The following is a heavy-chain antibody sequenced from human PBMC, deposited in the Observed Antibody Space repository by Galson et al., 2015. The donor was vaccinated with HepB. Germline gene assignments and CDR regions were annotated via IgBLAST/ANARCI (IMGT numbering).Heavy chain of an antibody. CDR2: IIPIFGTA. CDR3: ATLAVAGTPHFDY. J-gene: IGHJ4*02. Sequence: SVKVSCKASGGTFSSYAISWVRQAPGQGLEWMGGIIPIFGTANYAQKFQGRVTITADKSTSTAYMELSSLRSEDTAVYYCATLAVAGTPHFDYWGQGTLVTVSS. CDR1: GGTFSSYA. V-gene: IGHV1-69*06. D-gene: IGHD6-19*01.